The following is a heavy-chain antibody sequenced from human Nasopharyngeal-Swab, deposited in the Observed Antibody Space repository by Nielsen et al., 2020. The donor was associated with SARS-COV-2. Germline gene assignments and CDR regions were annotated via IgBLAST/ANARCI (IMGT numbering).Heavy chain of an antibody. J-gene: IGHJ4*02. V-gene: IGHV3-33*01. CDR3: ARAWELHYFDY. CDR2: IWYDGSNK. Sequence: SCKASGYTFTGYYMHWVRQAPGKGLEWVAVIWYDGSNKYYADSVKGRFTISRDNSKNTLYLQMNSLRAEDTAVYYCARAWELHYFDYWGQGTLVTVSS. CDR1: GYTFTGYY. D-gene: IGHD1-26*01.